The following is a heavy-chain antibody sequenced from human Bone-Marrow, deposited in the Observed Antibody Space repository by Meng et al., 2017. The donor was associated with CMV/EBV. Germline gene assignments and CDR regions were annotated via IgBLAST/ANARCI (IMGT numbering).Heavy chain of an antibody. Sequence: SETLSLTCTVSGGSISSYYWSWIRQPPGKGLEWIGYIYYSGSTNYNPSLKSRVTISVDTSKNQFSLKLSSVTAADTAVYYCARDPAYCGGDCSPDAFDIWGQGTMVTVSS. V-gene: IGHV4-59*12. CDR3: ARDPAYCGGDCSPDAFDI. J-gene: IGHJ3*02. D-gene: IGHD2-21*01. CDR2: IYYSGST. CDR1: GGSISSYY.